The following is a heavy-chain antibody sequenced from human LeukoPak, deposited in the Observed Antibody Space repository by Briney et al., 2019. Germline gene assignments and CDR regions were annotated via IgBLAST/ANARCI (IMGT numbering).Heavy chain of an antibody. V-gene: IGHV1-69*05. J-gene: IGHJ6*04. CDR1: GGTFISYA. CDR2: IIPIFGTA. CDR3: ARGRYYDFWSGYLPVDV. Sequence: GSSVKVSCKASGGTFISYAISWVRQAPGQGLEWMGGIIPIFGTANYAQKFQGRVTITTDESTSTAYMELSSLRSEDTAVYYCARGRYYDFWSGYLPVDVWGKGTTVTVSS. D-gene: IGHD3-3*01.